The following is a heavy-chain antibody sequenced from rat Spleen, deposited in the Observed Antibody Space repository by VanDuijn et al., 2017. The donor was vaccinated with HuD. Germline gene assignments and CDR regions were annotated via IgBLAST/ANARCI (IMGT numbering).Heavy chain of an antibody. CDR2: IVFDSRGV. J-gene: IGHJ4*01. V-gene: IGHV5-17*01. Sequence: EVQLVESGGGLVQPGNSLKLSCAASGFTFSDYAMAWVRQSPEKGLEWVATIVFDSRGVYYRNSVKGRFTLSRDNAQSTLYLQMNSLRSEDTATYYCTRAQNYPGIIGVMDAWGQGASVTVSS. CDR1: GFTFSDYA. D-gene: IGHD1-4*01. CDR3: TRAQNYPGIIGVMDA.